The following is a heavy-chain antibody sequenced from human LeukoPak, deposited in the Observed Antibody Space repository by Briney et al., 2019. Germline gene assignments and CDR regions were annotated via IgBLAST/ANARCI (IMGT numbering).Heavy chain of an antibody. CDR3: ARDPPEEAFTIFGVVPFDY. CDR1: GYTFTSYG. Sequence: GASVKVSCKASGYTFTSYGISWVRQAPGQGLEWMGWISAYNGNTNYAQKLQGRVTMTTDTSTSTAYMELRSLRSDDTAVYYCARDPPEEAFTIFGVVPFDYWGQGTLVTVSS. J-gene: IGHJ4*02. V-gene: IGHV1-18*01. D-gene: IGHD3-3*01. CDR2: ISAYNGNT.